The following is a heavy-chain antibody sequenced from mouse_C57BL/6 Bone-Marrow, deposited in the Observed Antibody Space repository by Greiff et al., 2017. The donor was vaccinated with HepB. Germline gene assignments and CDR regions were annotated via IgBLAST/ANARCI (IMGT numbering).Heavy chain of an antibody. J-gene: IGHJ1*03. Sequence: QVQLQQPGAELVMPGASVKLSCKASGYTFTSYWMHWVKQRPGQGLEWIGEIDPSDSYTNYNQKFKGKSTLTVDKSSSTAYMQLSSLTSEDSAVYYCARDDSNYLYWYFDVWGTGTTVTVSS. CDR1: GYTFTSYW. V-gene: IGHV1-69*01. D-gene: IGHD2-5*01. CDR2: IDPSDSYT. CDR3: ARDDSNYLYWYFDV.